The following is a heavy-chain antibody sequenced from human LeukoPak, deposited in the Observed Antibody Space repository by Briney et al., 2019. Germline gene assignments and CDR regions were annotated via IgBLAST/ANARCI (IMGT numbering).Heavy chain of an antibody. J-gene: IGHJ4*02. CDR1: GFSFSNYA. V-gene: IGHV3-23*01. Sequence: GGSLRLSCAASGFSFSNYAMNWVRQAPGKGLEWVSAITGTGATTYYADSVKGRFTISRDNSKNTLYLQMNSLRAEDTAVYYCARDFYDTSGYYYDYWGQGTLVTVSS. CDR2: ITGTGATT. D-gene: IGHD3-22*01. CDR3: ARDFYDTSGYYYDY.